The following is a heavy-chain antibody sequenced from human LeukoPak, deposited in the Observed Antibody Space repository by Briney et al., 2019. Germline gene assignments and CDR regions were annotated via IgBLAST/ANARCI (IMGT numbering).Heavy chain of an antibody. Sequence: GGSLRLSCAASGFTFSSYEMNWVRQAPGKGLEWGSYISSSGSTIYYADSVKGRFTISRDNAKNSLYLQMNSLRAEDTAVYYCARVLLWFGELLFDYWGQGTLVTVSS. CDR3: ARVLLWFGELLFDY. CDR2: ISSSGSTI. J-gene: IGHJ4*02. CDR1: GFTFSSYE. D-gene: IGHD3-10*01. V-gene: IGHV3-48*03.